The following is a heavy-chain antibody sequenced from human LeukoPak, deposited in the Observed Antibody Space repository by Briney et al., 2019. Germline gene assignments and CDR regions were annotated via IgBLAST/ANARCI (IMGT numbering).Heavy chain of an antibody. V-gene: IGHV3-74*01. D-gene: IGHD3-22*01. CDR1: GFTLSSYW. J-gene: IGHJ4*02. Sequence: GGSLRLSCAASGFTLSSYWMHWVRQAPGKGLVWVSRTNSDGSSTSYADSVKGRFTISRDNAKNTLYLQMNSLRAEDTAVYYCARDSGYCLDYWGQGTLVTVSS. CDR2: TNSDGSST. CDR3: ARDSGYCLDY.